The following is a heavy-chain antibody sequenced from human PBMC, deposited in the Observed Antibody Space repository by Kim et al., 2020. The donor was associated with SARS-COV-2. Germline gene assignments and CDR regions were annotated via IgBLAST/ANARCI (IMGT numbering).Heavy chain of an antibody. J-gene: IGHJ5*02. CDR3: ARETDYCSGTSCYFWFDP. V-gene: IGHV3-7*03. CDR1: GFSFSRYW. CDR2: IKQDGSEK. D-gene: IGHD2-2*01. Sequence: GGSLRLSCAASGFSFSRYWMSWVRQAPGKGLEWVANIKQDGSEKNYVDSVRGRFTISRDNAKNSLYLQMNSLRAEDTAGYYCARETDYCSGTSCYFWFDPWGQGTLVTVSS.